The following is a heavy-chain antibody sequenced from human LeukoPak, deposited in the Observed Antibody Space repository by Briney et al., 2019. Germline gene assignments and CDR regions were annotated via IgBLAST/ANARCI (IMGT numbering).Heavy chain of an antibody. CDR2: ISAYNGNT. D-gene: IGHD2-15*01. Sequence: ASVKVSCKASGYTFTSYGISWVRQAPGQGLEWMGWISAYNGNTNHAQKLQGRVTMTTDTSTSTAYMELRSLRSDDTAVYYCARDAPLYCSGGSCYRWGEVDYWGQGTLVTVSS. CDR1: GYTFTSYG. CDR3: ARDAPLYCSGGSCYRWGEVDY. V-gene: IGHV1-18*01. J-gene: IGHJ4*02.